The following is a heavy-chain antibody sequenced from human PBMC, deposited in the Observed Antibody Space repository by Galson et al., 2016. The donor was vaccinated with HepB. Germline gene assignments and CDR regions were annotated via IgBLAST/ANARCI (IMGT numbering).Heavy chain of an antibody. CDR3: ARDPYFYDGNGLGDAFDM. CDR1: GFTFTNYA. V-gene: IGHV3-23*01. CDR2: ISGSGAST. D-gene: IGHD3-22*01. J-gene: IGHJ3*02. Sequence: SLRLSCAASGFTFTNYAMNWVRQAPGKGLEWVSSISGSGASTYYADSVKGRFTISRDNSKNTLYLQMNSLRPDDTAVYFCARDPYFYDGNGLGDAFDMWGQGTMVTVSS.